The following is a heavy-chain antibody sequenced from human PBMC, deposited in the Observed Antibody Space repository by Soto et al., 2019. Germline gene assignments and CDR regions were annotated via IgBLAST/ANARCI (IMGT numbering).Heavy chain of an antibody. CDR2: MNPNSGNT. Sequence: ASVKVSCKASGYTFTSYDINWVRQATGQGLEWMGWMNPNSGNTGYAQKFQGRATMTRNTSISTAYMELSSLRSEDTAVYYCARDGIAAAGTPNHYYYYYYMDVWGKGTTVTVSS. V-gene: IGHV1-8*01. J-gene: IGHJ6*03. D-gene: IGHD6-13*01. CDR1: GYTFTSYD. CDR3: ARDGIAAAGTPNHYYYYYYMDV.